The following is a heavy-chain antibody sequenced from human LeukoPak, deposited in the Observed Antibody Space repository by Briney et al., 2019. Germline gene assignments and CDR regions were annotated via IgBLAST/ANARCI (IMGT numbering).Heavy chain of an antibody. J-gene: IGHJ6*02. Sequence: GASVKVSCKASGYTFTSYYMHWVRQAPGQGLEWMGIINPSGGSTSYAQKFQGRVTMTRDTPTSTVYMELSSLRSEDTAVYYCARGGLLMVASFGYYGMDVWGQGTTVTVS. CDR3: ARGGLLMVASFGYYGMDV. CDR1: GYTFTSYY. CDR2: INPSGGST. D-gene: IGHD2-8*02. V-gene: IGHV1-46*01.